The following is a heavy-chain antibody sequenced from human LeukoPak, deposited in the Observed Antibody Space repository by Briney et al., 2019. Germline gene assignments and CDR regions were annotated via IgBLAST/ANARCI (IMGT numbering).Heavy chain of an antibody. D-gene: IGHD4-17*01. Sequence: PGGSLRLSCAASRLTFSNYAMTWVRQAPGKGLEWVSSITGSGAGTYYADSVKGRFSISRDNSQNTLFLHMNSLGADGTAVYFCSKDPNGDYVGAFDMWGPGTMVTVSS. CDR1: RLTFSNYA. J-gene: IGHJ3*02. V-gene: IGHV3-23*01. CDR2: ITGSGAGT. CDR3: SKDPNGDYVGAFDM.